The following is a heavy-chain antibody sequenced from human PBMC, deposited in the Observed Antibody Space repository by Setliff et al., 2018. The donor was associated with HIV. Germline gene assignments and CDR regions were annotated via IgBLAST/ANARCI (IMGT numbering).Heavy chain of an antibody. J-gene: IGHJ4*02. CDR1: GYAFSNYG. CDR3: AREGVATPDEEGYYFDQ. CDR2: ISAYNGKT. D-gene: IGHD6-13*01. V-gene: IGHV1-18*01. Sequence: ASVKVSCKASGYAFSNYGINWVRQGPGLGLEWMAWISAYNGKTDSAQRFQDRVTVTTDSSTNTVYMEVMRLTSDDTAVYYCAREGVATPDEEGYYFDQWGQGTLVTVSS.